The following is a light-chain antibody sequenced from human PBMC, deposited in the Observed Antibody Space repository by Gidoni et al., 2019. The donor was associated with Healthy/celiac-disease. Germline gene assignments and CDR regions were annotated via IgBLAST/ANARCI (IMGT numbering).Light chain of an antibody. J-gene: IGKJ3*01. CDR1: QDISNY. Sequence: DIQMTQSPSSLSASVGDRVTITCQASQDISNYLNWYQQKPGKAPKLLIYDASNLETGVPSRFSGSGSGTDFTFTISSLQPEDSATYYCQLGVTFXPXTKVDIK. CDR3: QLGVT. CDR2: DAS. V-gene: IGKV1-33*01.